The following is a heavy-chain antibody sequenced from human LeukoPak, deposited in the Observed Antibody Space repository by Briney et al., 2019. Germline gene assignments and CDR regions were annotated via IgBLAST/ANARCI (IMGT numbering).Heavy chain of an antibody. D-gene: IGHD2-2*01. CDR2: INPNSGGT. V-gene: IGHV1-2*06. CDR3: AKEEGAYCSSSSCSFEKYNWFDP. Sequence: ASVKVSCKASGYTYTGYYMHWLRQAPGQGLEWMGRINPNSGGTNYAQKFQGRVTMTRDTSISTAYMELSRLRSDDTAVYLCAKEEGAYCSSSSCSFEKYNWFDPLLQGTKVTVCS. J-gene: IGHJ5*02. CDR1: GYTYTGYY.